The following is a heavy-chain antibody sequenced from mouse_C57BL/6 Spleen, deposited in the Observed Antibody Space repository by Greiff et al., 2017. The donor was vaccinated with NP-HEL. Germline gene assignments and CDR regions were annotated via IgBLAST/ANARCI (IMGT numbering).Heavy chain of an antibody. V-gene: IGHV1-64*01. CDR3: AREDYDYDGMDY. CDR2: IHPNSGST. CDR1: GYTFTSSW. J-gene: IGHJ4*01. D-gene: IGHD2-4*01. Sequence: VQLQQPGAELVKPGASVKLSCKASGYTFTSSWMHWVKQRPGQGLEWIGMIHPNSGSTNYNEKFKSKATLTVDKSSSTAYMQLSSLTSEDSAVYYCAREDYDYDGMDYWGQGTSVTVSS.